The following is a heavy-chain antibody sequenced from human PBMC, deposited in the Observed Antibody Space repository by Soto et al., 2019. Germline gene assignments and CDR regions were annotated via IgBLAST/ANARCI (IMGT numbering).Heavy chain of an antibody. Sequence: QVQLVQSGAEVKKPGSSVKVSCKASGGPFSSYPLTWVRQVPGQGLEWMGGIIPIFGIVNSAQKFQGRVSITADESTSTAYMELSSLTSEDTAVYYCARPRTTATTKGYDYWGQGTLVTVSS. CDR1: GGPFSSYP. V-gene: IGHV1-69*01. CDR3: ARPRTTATTKGYDY. J-gene: IGHJ4*02. CDR2: IIPIFGIV. D-gene: IGHD1-1*01.